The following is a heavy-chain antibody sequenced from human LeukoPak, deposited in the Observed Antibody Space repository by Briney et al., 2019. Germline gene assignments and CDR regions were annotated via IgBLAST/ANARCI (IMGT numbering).Heavy chain of an antibody. CDR1: GFTFSDYY. CDR2: ISSSGSTK. CDR3: PRDNYYDMLTGPIYYGMDV. D-gene: IGHD3-9*01. Sequence: GGSLRLSCAASGFTFSDYYWSWIRQAPGKGLEWVSYISSSGSTKYYADSVRGRFPTSRDNAKHSLYLQMNSLRAEDTAVYYCPRDNYYDMLTGPIYYGMDVWGQGTTVTVSS. J-gene: IGHJ6*02. V-gene: IGHV3-11*01.